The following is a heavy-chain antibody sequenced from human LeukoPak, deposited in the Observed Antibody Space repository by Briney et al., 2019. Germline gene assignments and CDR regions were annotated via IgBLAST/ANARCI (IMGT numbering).Heavy chain of an antibody. CDR2: INPNSGGT. D-gene: IGHD3-22*01. Sequence: ASVKVSCKATGYTFTGYYMHWVRQAPGQGLEWMGWINPNSGGTNYAQKFQGRVTMTRDTSISTAYMELSRLRSDDTAVYYCARAPPVMYYYDNSGTYYFDYWGQGTLVTVSS. CDR3: ARAPPVMYYYDNSGTYYFDY. V-gene: IGHV1-2*02. CDR1: GYTFTGYY. J-gene: IGHJ4*02.